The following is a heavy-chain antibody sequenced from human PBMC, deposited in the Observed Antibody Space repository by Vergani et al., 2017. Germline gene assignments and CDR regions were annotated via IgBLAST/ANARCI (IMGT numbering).Heavy chain of an antibody. V-gene: IGHV1-2*02. CDR3: ARESAYCGGDCYSRGWFDP. D-gene: IGHD2-21*01. CDR2: INPNSGGT. J-gene: IGHJ5*02. CDR1: GYTFTGYY. Sequence: QVQLVQSGAEVKKPGASVKVSCKASGYTFTGYYMHWVRQAPGQGLEWMGWINPNSGGTNYAQKFQGRVTMTRDTSISTAYMELSRLTSDDTAVYYCARESAYCGGDCYSRGWFDPWGQGTLVTVSS.